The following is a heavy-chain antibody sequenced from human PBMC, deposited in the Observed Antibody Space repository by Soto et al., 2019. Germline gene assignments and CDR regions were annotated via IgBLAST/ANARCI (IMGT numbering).Heavy chain of an antibody. Sequence: PGGSLRLSCAASGFTFSSYWMHWVRQAPGKGLEWVSRMNMDGNRISYVDSVKGRCTISRDNAKNTFYMEMNSARVEDTAVYYCVRGHGDRCEGHGYLGGNWGEGGVVTVS. J-gene: IGHJ4*02. CDR3: VRGHGDRCEGHGYLGGN. V-gene: IGHV3-74*01. CDR2: MNMDGNRI. CDR1: GFTFSSYW. D-gene: IGHD2-21*01.